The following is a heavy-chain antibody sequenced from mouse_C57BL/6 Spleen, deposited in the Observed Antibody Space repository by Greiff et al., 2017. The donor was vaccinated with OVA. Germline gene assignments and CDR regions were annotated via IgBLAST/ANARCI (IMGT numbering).Heavy chain of an antibody. J-gene: IGHJ2*01. CDR3: ARGSSFYDY. Sequence: VQLQQSGPELVKPGASVKISCKASGYSFTGYYMNWVKQSPEKSLEWIGEINPSTGGTPYNQKFKAKATLTVDKSSSTAYMQLKSLTSEDSAVYYCARGSSFYDYWGQGTTLTVSS. CDR1: GYSFTGYY. D-gene: IGHD1-1*01. V-gene: IGHV1-42*01. CDR2: INPSTGGT.